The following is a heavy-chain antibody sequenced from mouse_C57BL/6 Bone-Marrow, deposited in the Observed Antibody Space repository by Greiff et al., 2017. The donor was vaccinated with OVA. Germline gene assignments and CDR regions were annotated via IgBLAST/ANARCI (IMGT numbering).Heavy chain of an antibody. D-gene: IGHD2-12*01. J-gene: IGHJ2*01. CDR1: GYTFTSYW. CDR3: ARDDPYDFDD. CDR2: IYPGSGST. V-gene: IGHV1-55*01. Sequence: VKLQQPGAELVKPGASVKMSCTASGYTFTSYWITWVKQRPGQGLAWIGDIYPGSGSTNYNEKFKSKATLTVDTSSSPDYMQLSSLTSEDCAIYYCARDDPYDFDDWGQGTTLTVAS.